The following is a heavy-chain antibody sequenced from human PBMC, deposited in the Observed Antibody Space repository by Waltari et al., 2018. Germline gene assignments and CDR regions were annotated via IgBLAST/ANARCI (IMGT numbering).Heavy chain of an antibody. CDR2: VNTNTWKQ. CDR1: GYTFTNYA. J-gene: IGHJ5*02. Sequence: QVQLVQSGSELKKPGASVKVSCKASGYTFTNYAITWLRQAPGQGLEWMGWVNTNTWKQTYVQGFTGRFVCSLDTSVSTAYLQINSLKADDTAVYYCAREVVPAATIVVNWFDPWGQGTLVTVSS. CDR3: AREVVPAATIVVNWFDP. V-gene: IGHV7-4-1*02. D-gene: IGHD2-2*01.